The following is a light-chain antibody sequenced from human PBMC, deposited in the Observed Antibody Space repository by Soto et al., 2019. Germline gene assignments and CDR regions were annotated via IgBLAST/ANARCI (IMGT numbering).Light chain of an antibody. CDR2: GAS. J-gene: IGKJ1*01. CDR3: QQYNNWPRT. Sequence: EIVMTQSPATRSVSPGERATLSCRASQSVSSNLAWYQQKPGQAPRLLIYGASTRATRIPARFSGSGSGTEFPLTISRLQSEDFAVYYCQQYNNWPRTFGQGTKVEIK. CDR1: QSVSSN. V-gene: IGKV3-15*01.